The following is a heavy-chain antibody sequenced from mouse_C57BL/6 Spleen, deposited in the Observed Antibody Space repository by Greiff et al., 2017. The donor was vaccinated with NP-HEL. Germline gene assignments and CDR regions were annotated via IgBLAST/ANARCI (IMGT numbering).Heavy chain of an antibody. D-gene: IGHD1-1*01. CDR3: AKRGFITTVVATGDYAMDY. V-gene: IGHV5-17*01. Sequence: EVKLMESGGGLVKPGGSLKLSCAASGFTFSDYGMHWVRQAPEKGLEWVAYISSGSSTIYYADTVKGRFTISRDNAKNTLFLQMTSLRSEDTAMYYCAKRGFITTVVATGDYAMDYWGQGTSVTVSS. CDR2: ISSGSSTI. CDR1: GFTFSDYG. J-gene: IGHJ4*01.